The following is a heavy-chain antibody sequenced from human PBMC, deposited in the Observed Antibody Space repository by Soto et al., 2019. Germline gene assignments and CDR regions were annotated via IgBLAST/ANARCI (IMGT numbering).Heavy chain of an antibody. CDR1: GFTFSNAW. J-gene: IGHJ4*02. Sequence: GGSLRLSCAASGFTFSNAWMSWVRQAPGKGLEWVGRIKSKTDGGTTDYAAPVKGRFTISRDDSKNTLYLQMNSLKTEDTALYYCTTDDGRSGYYVDYWGQGTLVTVSS. V-gene: IGHV3-15*01. CDR2: IKSKTDGGTT. D-gene: IGHD3-22*01. CDR3: TTDDGRSGYYVDY.